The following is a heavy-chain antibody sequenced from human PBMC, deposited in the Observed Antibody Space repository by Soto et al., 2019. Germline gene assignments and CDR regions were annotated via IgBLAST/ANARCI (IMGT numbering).Heavy chain of an antibody. V-gene: IGHV1-69*01. CDR3: SRGSGGALRYFDGAPLDY. CDR2: LIPIFGTA. D-gene: IGHD3-9*01. Sequence: QVQLVQSGAEVKKPGSSVKVSCKASGGTFSSYAISWVRQAPGQGLAWMGWLIPIFGTANYAQKFQGRVTITADESTITAYMELSSLRSEDTALYYCSRGSGGALRYFDGAPLDYWGQGTLVTVSS. J-gene: IGHJ4*02. CDR1: GGTFSSYA.